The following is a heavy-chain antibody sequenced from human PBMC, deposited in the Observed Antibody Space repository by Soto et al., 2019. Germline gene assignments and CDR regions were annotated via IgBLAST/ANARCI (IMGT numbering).Heavy chain of an antibody. J-gene: IGHJ4*02. CDR2: INHSGST. V-gene: IGHV4-34*01. Sequence: PSETLSLTYAVYGGSFSGYYWSWIRQPPGKGLEWIGEINHSGSTNSNPSLKSRVTISVDTSKNQFSLKLSSVTAADTAVYYCAAQPITIFGVEVFYYWGQGTLVTVSS. CDR3: AAQPITIFGVEVFYY. D-gene: IGHD3-3*01. CDR1: GGSFSGYY.